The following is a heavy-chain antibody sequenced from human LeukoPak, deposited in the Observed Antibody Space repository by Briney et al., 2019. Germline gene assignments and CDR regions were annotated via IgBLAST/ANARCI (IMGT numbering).Heavy chain of an antibody. CDR2: VNGNGRST. CDR3: ARGPQNSYGSGTHYDGVFDN. Sequence: PGGSLRLSCAASGFTFSTYWMHWVRQAPGKGLVWVSRVNGNGRSTNYADSVKGRFTISRDTAKNTLYLQMNSLRAEDTAVYFCARGPQNSYGSGTHYDGVFDNWGQGTLVTVAS. V-gene: IGHV3-74*01. J-gene: IGHJ4*02. CDR1: GFTFSTYW. D-gene: IGHD3-10*01.